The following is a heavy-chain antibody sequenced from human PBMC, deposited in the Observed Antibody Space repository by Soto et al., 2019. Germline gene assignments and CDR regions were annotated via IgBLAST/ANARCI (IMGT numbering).Heavy chain of an antibody. V-gene: IGHV3-48*03. D-gene: IGHD1-26*01. CDR3: ARDESGSYLTSNY. CDR2: ISSSGSTI. CDR1: GFTFSSYE. J-gene: IGHJ4*02. Sequence: LRLSCAASGFTFSSYEMNWVRQAPGKGLEWVSYISSSGSTIYYADSAKGRFTISRDNAKNSLYLQMNSLRAEDTAVYYCARDESGSYLTSNYWGQGTLVTVSS.